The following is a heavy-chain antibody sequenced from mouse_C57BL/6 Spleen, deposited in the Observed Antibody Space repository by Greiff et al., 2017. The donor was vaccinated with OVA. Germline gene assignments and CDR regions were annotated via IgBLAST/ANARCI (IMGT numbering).Heavy chain of an antibody. J-gene: IGHJ3*01. CDR2: ILPGSGRT. D-gene: IGHD2-3*01. CDR1: GYTFTGYW. CDR3: ARWMGGAY. Sequence: VQLQQSGAELMKPGASVKLSCKASGYTFTGYWIEWVKQRPGHGLEWIGEILPGSGRTNYNEQFKGKAPFTADTSSNTAYMQLSSLTTEGAAIYYCARWMGGAYWGQGTLVTVSA. V-gene: IGHV1-9*01.